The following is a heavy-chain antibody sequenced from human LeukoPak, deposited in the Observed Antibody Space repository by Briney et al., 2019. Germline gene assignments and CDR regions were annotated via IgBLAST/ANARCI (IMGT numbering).Heavy chain of an antibody. CDR2: LHSDGSST. D-gene: IGHD3-22*01. CDR3: ARSGWPYYFDH. J-gene: IGHJ4*02. Sequence: AGGSLRLSCAASGFTFSSYSMNWVRQAPGKGLVWVSRLHSDGSSTSYGDSVKGRFTISRDNANNTLYLQMNSLRAEDTAVYYCARSGWPYYFDHWGQGALVTVSS. V-gene: IGHV3-74*01. CDR1: GFTFSSYS.